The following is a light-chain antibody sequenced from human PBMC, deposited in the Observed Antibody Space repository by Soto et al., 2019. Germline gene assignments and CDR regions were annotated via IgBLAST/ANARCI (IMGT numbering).Light chain of an antibody. CDR1: STDFVSYNR. J-gene: IGLJ1*01. V-gene: IGLV2-18*01. Sequence: QSALTQPPSVSGSPGQSVTISCTGTSTDFVSYNRVSWYQQPPGTAPKLIIYEASNPPSRVPDRFSGSKSGNTASLTISGLQSADEADYYCSLYTSENTYVFGTGTKLTVL. CDR3: SLYTSENTYV. CDR2: EAS.